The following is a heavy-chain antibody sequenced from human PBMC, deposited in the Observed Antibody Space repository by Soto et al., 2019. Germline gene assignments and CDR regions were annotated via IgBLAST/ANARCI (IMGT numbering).Heavy chain of an antibody. CDR3: ARDPHEYWTSYWFDP. CDR1: GYTFTSYA. CDR2: INAGNGNT. Sequence: ASVKVSCKASGYTFTSYAMHWVSQAPGQRLEWMGWINAGNGNTKYSQKFQGRVTMTTDASTSTAYMELRSLRSDDTAVYYCARDPHEYWTSYWFDPWGQGTLVTVSS. V-gene: IGHV1-3*01. D-gene: IGHD3-3*01. J-gene: IGHJ5*02.